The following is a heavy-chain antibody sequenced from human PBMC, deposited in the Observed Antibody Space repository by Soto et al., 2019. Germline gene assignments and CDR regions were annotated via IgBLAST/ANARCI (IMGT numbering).Heavy chain of an antibody. D-gene: IGHD1-7*01. CDR1: GFTFGSYA. V-gene: IGHV3-23*01. Sequence: EVQLLESGGGLVQPGGSLRLSCAASGFTFGSYAMSWVRQAPGKGLEWVSAIRGSAGDTDYANFVKVRFTISRDNSKKTLYLQMNSLRPEDTAVYYCAKEGPIFTGTTSSLDYVTCWGQGPVVTVYS. CDR3: AKEGPIFTGTTSSLDYVTC. CDR2: IRGSAGDT. J-gene: IGHJ4*02.